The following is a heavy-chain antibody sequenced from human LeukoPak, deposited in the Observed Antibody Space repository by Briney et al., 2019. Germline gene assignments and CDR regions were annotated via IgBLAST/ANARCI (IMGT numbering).Heavy chain of an antibody. J-gene: IGHJ6*03. Sequence: SETLSLTCTVSGGSISSYYWSWIRQPPGKGLEWIGYIYYSGSTNYNPSLKSRVTISVDTSKNQFSLKLSSVTAADTAVYYCAKTYYDILTGYGGPYYMDVWGKGTTVTVSS. CDR3: AKTYYDILTGYGGPYYMDV. CDR2: IYYSGST. V-gene: IGHV4-59*01. CDR1: GGSISSYY. D-gene: IGHD3-9*01.